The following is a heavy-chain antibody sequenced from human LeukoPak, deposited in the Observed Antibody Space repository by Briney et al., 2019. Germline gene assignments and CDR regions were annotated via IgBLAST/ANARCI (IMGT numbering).Heavy chain of an antibody. CDR3: ARDLAWGAFDY. CDR1: GFTVSSNY. V-gene: IGHV3-53*01. J-gene: IGHJ4*02. CDR2: SPPGGGT. Sequence: GGSLRLSCVASGFTVSSNYMSWVRQAPGKGLEWLSGVSPPGGGTYYADSVKGRFTISRDDSKNTLSLQMNSLRVEDTAVYYCARDLAWGAFDYWGQGTLVTVSS. D-gene: IGHD7-27*01.